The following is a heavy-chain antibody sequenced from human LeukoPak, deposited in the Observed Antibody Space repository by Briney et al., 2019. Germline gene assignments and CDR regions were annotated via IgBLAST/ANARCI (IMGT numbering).Heavy chain of an antibody. V-gene: IGHV3-33*01. CDR2: IWYDGSNK. J-gene: IGHJ4*02. Sequence: PGGSLTLSCAASGFTFGSYGMHWVRQAPDKGLQWVAVIWYDGSNKYYADSVKGRFTVSRDNSKNTLYLQMNSLRAEDTAVYYCARDYSSGWDPGYWGQGTLVTVSS. CDR1: GFTFGSYG. D-gene: IGHD6-19*01. CDR3: ARDYSSGWDPGY.